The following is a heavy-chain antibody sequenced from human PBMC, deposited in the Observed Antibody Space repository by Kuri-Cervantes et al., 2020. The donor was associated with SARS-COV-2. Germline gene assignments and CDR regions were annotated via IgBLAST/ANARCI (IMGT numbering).Heavy chain of an antibody. J-gene: IGHJ3*02. CDR2: ISYDGSNK. Sequence: LSLTCAASGFTFSSYGMHWVRQAPGKGLEWVAVISYDGSNKYYADSVKGRFTISRDNSKNTLYLQMNSLKTEDTAVYYCTTDGDASHAFDIWGQGTMVTVSS. CDR1: GFTFSSYG. V-gene: IGHV3-30*03. D-gene: IGHD7-27*01. CDR3: TTDGDASHAFDI.